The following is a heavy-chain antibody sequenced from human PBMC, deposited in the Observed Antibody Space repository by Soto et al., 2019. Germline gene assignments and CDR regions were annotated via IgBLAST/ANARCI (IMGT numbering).Heavy chain of an antibody. Sequence: TLSLTCTVSGGSISSSSYYWGWIRQPPGKGLEWIGSIYYSGSTYYNPSLKSRVTISVDTSKNQFSLKLSSVTAADTAVYYCARQRYYYGSGSYLYYFDYWGQGTLVTVS. V-gene: IGHV4-39*01. CDR3: ARQRYYYGSGSYLYYFDY. D-gene: IGHD3-10*01. J-gene: IGHJ4*02. CDR1: GGSISSSSYY. CDR2: IYYSGST.